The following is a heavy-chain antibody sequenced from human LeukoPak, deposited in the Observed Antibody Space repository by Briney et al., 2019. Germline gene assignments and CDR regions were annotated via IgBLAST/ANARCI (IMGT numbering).Heavy chain of an antibody. CDR1: GGSFSGYY. CDR3: AVGRSY. CDR2: INHSGST. Sequence: SETLCLTCAVYGGSFSGYYCSWVRQPPGKGLEWIGEINHSGSTNYNPSLKSRVTISLDPSKNQFSLKLSSVTAADTAVYYCAVGRSYWGQGTLVTVSS. V-gene: IGHV4-34*01. J-gene: IGHJ4*02.